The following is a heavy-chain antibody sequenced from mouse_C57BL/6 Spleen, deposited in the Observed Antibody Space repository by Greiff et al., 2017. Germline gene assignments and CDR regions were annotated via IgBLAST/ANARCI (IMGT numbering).Heavy chain of an antibody. D-gene: IGHD4-1*01. CDR2: INPGSGGT. CDR3: AREGLGGNFDV. Sequence: QVQLQQSGAELVRPGTSVKVSCKASGYAFTNYLIEWVKQRPGQGLEWIGVINPGSGGTNYNEKFKGKATLTADKSSSTAYMQLSSLTSEDSAVYFCAREGLGGNFDVWGTGATVTVSS. V-gene: IGHV1-54*01. CDR1: GYAFTNYL. J-gene: IGHJ1*03.